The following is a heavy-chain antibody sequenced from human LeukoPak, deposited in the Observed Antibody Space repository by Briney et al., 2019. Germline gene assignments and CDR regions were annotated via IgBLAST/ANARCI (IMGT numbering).Heavy chain of an antibody. CDR3: ARGPSRAAGTDY. CDR1: GGSFSGYY. Sequence: SETLSLTCGVYGGSFSGYYWSWIRQPPGKGLEWIGEIKHSGSTNYNPSLKSRVTISVDTSKNQFSLKLSSVTAADTAVYYCARGPSRAAGTDYWGQGTLVTVSS. D-gene: IGHD6-13*01. CDR2: IKHSGST. J-gene: IGHJ4*02. V-gene: IGHV4-34*01.